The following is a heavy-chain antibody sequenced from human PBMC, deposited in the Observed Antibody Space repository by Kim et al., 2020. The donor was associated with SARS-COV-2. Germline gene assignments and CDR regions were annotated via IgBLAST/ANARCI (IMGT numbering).Heavy chain of an antibody. CDR2: IYYSGST. V-gene: IGHV4-31*03. D-gene: IGHD3-10*01. CDR3: AREAYYYGSGTPGYYYGMDV. CDR1: GGSISSGGYY. J-gene: IGHJ6*02. Sequence: SETLSLTCTVSGGSISSGGYYWSWIRQHPGKGLEWIGYIYYSGSTYYNPSLKSRVTISVDTSKNQFSLKLSSVTAADTAVYYCAREAYYYGSGTPGYYYGMDVWGQGTTVTVSS.